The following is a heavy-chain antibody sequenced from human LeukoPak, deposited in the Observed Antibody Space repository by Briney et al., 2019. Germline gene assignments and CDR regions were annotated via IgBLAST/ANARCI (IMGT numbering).Heavy chain of an antibody. D-gene: IGHD6-6*01. CDR1: GGSISSYY. CDR3: ARGRGHSSSSFDY. Sequence: PSETLSLTCTVSGGSISSYYWSWIRQPPGKGLEWIGYIYYSGSTNYNPSLKSRVTISVDTSKNQFSLKLSSVTAADTAVYYCARGRGHSSSSFDYWGQGTLVTVSS. J-gene: IGHJ4*02. CDR2: IYYSGST. V-gene: IGHV4-59*12.